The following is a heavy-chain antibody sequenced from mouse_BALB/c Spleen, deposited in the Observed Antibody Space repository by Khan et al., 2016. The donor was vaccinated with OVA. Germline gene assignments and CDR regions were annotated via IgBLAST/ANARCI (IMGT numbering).Heavy chain of an antibody. CDR2: INPSTGYT. CDR3: SSYRYDGVSY. J-gene: IGHJ2*01. V-gene: IGHV1-4*01. D-gene: IGHD2-14*01. Sequence: VQLQQSGAELAKPGASVKMSCKASGYTFTSYWMHWVKQRPGKGLEWIGYINPSTGYTEYNQKFKEKATLTADKSSRTAYMQLSSLTSEDSAVYYCSSYRYDGVSYWCQRTTLTVSS. CDR1: GYTFTSYW.